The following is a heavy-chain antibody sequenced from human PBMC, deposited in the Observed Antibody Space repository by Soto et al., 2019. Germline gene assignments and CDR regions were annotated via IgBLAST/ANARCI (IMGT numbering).Heavy chain of an antibody. J-gene: IGHJ6*02. D-gene: IGHD3-22*01. CDR1: GGSISGGDYY. CDR3: ARTYYYDSSGYYYGPDYYYYGMDV. CDR2: IYYSGST. Sequence: SETLCITCTVSGGSISGGDYYWSWIRQPPGKGLEWIGYIYYSGSTYYNPSLKSRVTISVDTSKNQFSLKLSSVTAADTAVYYCARTYYYDSSGYYYGPDYYYYGMDVWGQGTTVTVSS. V-gene: IGHV4-30-4*01.